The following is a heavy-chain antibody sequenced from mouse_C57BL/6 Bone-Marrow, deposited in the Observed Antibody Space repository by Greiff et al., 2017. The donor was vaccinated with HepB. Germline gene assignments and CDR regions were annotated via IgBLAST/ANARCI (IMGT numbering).Heavy chain of an antibody. V-gene: IGHV1-42*01. Sequence: EVQLQQSGPELVKPGASVKISCKASGYSFTGYYMNWVKQSPEKSLEWIGEINPSTGGTTYNQKFKAKATLTVDKSSSTSYMQLKSLTSEDSAVYCCARSRLGEYWGQGTLVTVSA. J-gene: IGHJ3*01. CDR1: GYSFTGYY. CDR3: ARSRLGEY. CDR2: INPSTGGT.